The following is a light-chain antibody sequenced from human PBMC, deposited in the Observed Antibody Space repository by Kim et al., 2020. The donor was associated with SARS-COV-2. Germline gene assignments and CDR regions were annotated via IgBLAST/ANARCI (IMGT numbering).Light chain of an antibody. CDR1: SLSNFF. V-gene: IGLV3-19*01. Sequence: GQTVRITCIGDSLSNFFADWCHKRPGQAPVVVIYDKDTRPSRIPDRFSRSGSDNTDSLTITGAQAKDKADYFCYSRDTSGSHVIFGGGTQLTVL. J-gene: IGLJ2*01. CDR2: DKD. CDR3: YSRDTSGSHVI.